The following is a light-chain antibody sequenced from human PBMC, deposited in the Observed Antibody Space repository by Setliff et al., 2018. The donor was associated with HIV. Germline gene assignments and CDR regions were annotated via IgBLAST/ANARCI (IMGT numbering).Light chain of an antibody. J-gene: IGLJ1*01. Sequence: QSALTQPASVSGSPGQSITISCTGTSSDVGGHNHVSWYQQYPGKAPKLMIYEVTDRPSGVSSRFSGSKSGNTASLTISGLQAEDEADYYCCSNTGSNSYVFGTGTKVTVL. CDR1: SSDVGGHNH. CDR3: CSNTGSNSYV. V-gene: IGLV2-14*01. CDR2: EVT.